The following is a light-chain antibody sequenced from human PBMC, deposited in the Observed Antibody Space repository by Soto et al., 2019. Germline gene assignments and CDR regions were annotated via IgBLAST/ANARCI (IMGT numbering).Light chain of an antibody. CDR2: KTS. Sequence: DIQMTQSPSTLSASIGYRVTITFRASQSVDSWLAWYQQKPGKAPKLLIYKTSNLQSGVPSRFSGSGSGTEFSLTISSLQPDDFATYYCQQYKSFSLTFAGGTKVDIK. J-gene: IGKJ4*01. CDR1: QSVDSW. V-gene: IGKV1-5*03. CDR3: QQYKSFSLT.